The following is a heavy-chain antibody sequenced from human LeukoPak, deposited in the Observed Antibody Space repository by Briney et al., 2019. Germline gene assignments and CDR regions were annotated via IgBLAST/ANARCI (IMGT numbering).Heavy chain of an antibody. J-gene: IGHJ6*03. Sequence: PGGSLRLSCAASGFTFDDYAMHWVRQAPGKGLEWVSGISWNSGSIGYADSVKGRFTISRDNSKNTLYLQMNSLRAEDTAVYYCAKDLRFLEWLTNYYMDVWGKGTTVTVSS. D-gene: IGHD3-3*01. V-gene: IGHV3-9*01. CDR1: GFTFDDYA. CDR3: AKDLRFLEWLTNYYMDV. CDR2: ISWNSGSI.